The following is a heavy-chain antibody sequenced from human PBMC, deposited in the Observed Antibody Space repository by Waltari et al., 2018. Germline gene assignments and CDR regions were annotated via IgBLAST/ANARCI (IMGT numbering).Heavy chain of an antibody. J-gene: IGHJ2*01. Sequence: EVQLVESGGGLVQPGGSLRLSCAASGFTFSSYSMHWVRDAPGKGLVWVSRINSDGSSTSYADSVKGRFTISRDNAKNTLYLQMNSLRAEDTAVYYCARVAVQLWGNGYFDLWGRGTLVTVSS. CDR2: INSDGSST. D-gene: IGHD5-18*01. V-gene: IGHV3-74*01. CDR3: ARVAVQLWGNGYFDL. CDR1: GFTFSSYS.